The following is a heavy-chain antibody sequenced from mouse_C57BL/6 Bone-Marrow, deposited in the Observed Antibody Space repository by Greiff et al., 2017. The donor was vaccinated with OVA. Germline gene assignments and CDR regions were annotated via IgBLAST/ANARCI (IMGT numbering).Heavy chain of an antibody. Sequence: EVKLMESGGDLVKPGGSLKLSCAASGFTFSSYGMSWVRQTPDKRLAWVATISSGGSYTYYPDSVKGRFTISRENAKNTLYLQMSSLKSEDTAMDYCARQDGYSWFAYWGQGTLVTVSA. V-gene: IGHV5-6*01. CDR1: GFTFSSYG. CDR3: ARQDGYSWFAY. CDR2: ISSGGSYT. J-gene: IGHJ3*01. D-gene: IGHD2-3*01.